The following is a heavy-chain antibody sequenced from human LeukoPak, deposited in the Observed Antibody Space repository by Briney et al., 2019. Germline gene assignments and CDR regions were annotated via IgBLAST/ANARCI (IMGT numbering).Heavy chain of an antibody. CDR2: IYTSGYT. CDR3: ARKSQTMSAARGMDV. J-gene: IGHJ6*02. D-gene: IGHD3-10*02. Sequence: SETLSLTCTVSGDSISNYYWNWVRQPAGKGLEWIGHIYTSGYTNYNPSLKSRVTVSVDTSKNQFSLKLTSVTAADAAVYYGARKSQTMSAARGMDVWGQGTTVTVSS. CDR1: GDSISNYY. V-gene: IGHV4-4*07.